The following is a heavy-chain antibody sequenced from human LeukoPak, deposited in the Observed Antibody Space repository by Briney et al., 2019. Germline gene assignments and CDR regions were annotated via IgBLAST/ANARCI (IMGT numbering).Heavy chain of an antibody. CDR2: INPNSGGT. V-gene: IGHV1-2*02. J-gene: IGHJ1*01. Sequence: ASVKVSCKASGYTFTSYYIHWVRQAPGQGLEWMGWINPNSGGTNYAQKFQGGVTMTRDTSITTAYMDLSRLTSDDTAVYYCVRDRGYSGYEPKYFQHWGQGTLVIVSS. CDR1: GYTFTSYY. CDR3: VRDRGYSGYEPKYFQH. D-gene: IGHD5-12*01.